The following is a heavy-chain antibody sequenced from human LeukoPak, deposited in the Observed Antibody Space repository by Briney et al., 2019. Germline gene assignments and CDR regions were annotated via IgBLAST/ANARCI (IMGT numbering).Heavy chain of an antibody. D-gene: IGHD6-13*01. CDR2: ISGGGGNT. CDR3: ARDGSSSSYYFDY. V-gene: IGHV3-23*01. Sequence: PGGSLRLSCAASRFTVNNYGMNWVRQAPGKGLEWVSVISGGGGNTYYADSVKGRFTISRDKSKNTVDLQMNSLRAEDTAIYYCARDGSSSSYYFDYWGQGTLVTVSS. J-gene: IGHJ4*02. CDR1: RFTVNNYG.